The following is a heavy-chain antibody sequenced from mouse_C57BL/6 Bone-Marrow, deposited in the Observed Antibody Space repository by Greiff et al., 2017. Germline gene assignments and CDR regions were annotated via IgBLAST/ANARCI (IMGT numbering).Heavy chain of an antibody. D-gene: IGHD1-1*01. Sequence: QVQLQQPGAELVRPGSSVKLSCKASGYTFTSYWMHWVKQRPIQGLEWIGNIDPSDSETHYNQKFKDKATLTVDKSSSTAYMQLSSLTSEDSAVYYCARPGSSYGYAMDYWGQGTSGTVSS. CDR1: GYTFTSYW. J-gene: IGHJ4*01. CDR3: ARPGSSYGYAMDY. CDR2: IDPSDSET. V-gene: IGHV1-52*01.